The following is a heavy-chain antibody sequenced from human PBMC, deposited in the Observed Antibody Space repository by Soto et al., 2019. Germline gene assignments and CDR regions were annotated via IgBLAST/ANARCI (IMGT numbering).Heavy chain of an antibody. CDR2: INPNSGGT. D-gene: IGHD1-26*01. CDR3: AGDLSYMWGADYCGMDV. V-gene: IGHV1-2*02. CDR1: GYTFNGYY. J-gene: IGHJ6*02. Sequence: ASVKVSFKASGYTFNGYYMHWVRPAPGQGLELLGWINPNSGGTNYAQKFQGRVTMTRDTSISTAYMELSRLRSDGTAVYYCAGDLSYMWGADYCGMDVWGQGTRVTVSS.